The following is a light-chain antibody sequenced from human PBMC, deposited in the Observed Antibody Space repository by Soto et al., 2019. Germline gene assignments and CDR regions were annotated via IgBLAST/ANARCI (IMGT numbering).Light chain of an antibody. CDR3: QKYDTSPPYSFS. CDR1: QSVSSSF. CDR2: GAS. Sequence: EVVLTQSPGTLSLSPGDRATLSCRASQSVSSSFLAWYQQKPGQAPRLLIYGASKRAAGIPDRFRGFGSGTDFTLTISRLEPEDFAVYYCQKYDTSPPYSFSFGPGTKVEIK. J-gene: IGKJ3*01. V-gene: IGKV3-20*01.